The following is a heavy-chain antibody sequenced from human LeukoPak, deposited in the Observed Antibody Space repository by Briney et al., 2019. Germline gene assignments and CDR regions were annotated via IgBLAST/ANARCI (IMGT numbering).Heavy chain of an antibody. D-gene: IGHD1-26*01. V-gene: IGHV4-34*01. CDR2: INHSGST. CDR1: GGSFSGYY. Sequence: SETLSLTCAVYGGSFSGYYWSWIRQPPGKGLEWIGEINHSGSTNYNPSLKSRVTISVDTSKNQFSLKLSSVTAADAAVYYCARDGHSGSYYNYWGQGTLVTVSS. CDR3: ARDGHSGSYYNY. J-gene: IGHJ4*02.